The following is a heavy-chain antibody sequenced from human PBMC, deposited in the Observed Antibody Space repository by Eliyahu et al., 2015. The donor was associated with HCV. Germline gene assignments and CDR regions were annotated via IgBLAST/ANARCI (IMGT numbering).Heavy chain of an antibody. J-gene: IGHJ6*02. D-gene: IGHD5-18*01. V-gene: IGHV3-9*01. CDR2: INWKSDSI. CDR1: GXTFXDYA. Sequence: EVQVVESGGGLVQPGXSLXLXCXASGXTFXDYAMHWVRQAPGKGLEWVSGINWKSDSIGYADFVKGRFTISRDNAKNSLFLQMNSLRAEDTALYYCVKEKTANFYYYGMDVWGQGTTVTVSS. CDR3: VKEKTANFYYYGMDV.